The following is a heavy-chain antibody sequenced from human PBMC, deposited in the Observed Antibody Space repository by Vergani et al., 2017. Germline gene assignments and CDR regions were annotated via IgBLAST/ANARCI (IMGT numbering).Heavy chain of an antibody. CDR3: ARDWKYQLPPNYYYYYYMDV. CDR1: GFTFDDYA. J-gene: IGHJ6*03. Sequence: EVQLVESGGGLVQPGRSLRLSCAASGFTFDDYAMHWVRQAPGQGLELVSGISWNSVSIGDADAVKGRFTISRDNAKNSLYLQMNSLRAEDTAVYYCARDWKYQLPPNYYYYYYMDVGGKGTTVTVS. V-gene: IGHV3-9*01. D-gene: IGHD2-2*01. CDR2: ISWNSVSI.